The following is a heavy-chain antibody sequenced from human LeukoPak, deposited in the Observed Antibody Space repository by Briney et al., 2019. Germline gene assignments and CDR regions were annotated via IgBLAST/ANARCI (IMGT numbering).Heavy chain of an antibody. D-gene: IGHD1-1*01. CDR3: ARGTKYQYMRGFDY. Sequence: SETLSLTCTVSGGSISSSSYYWGWIRQPPGKGLEWIGSIYYSGSTYYNPSLKSRVIVSVDTSKNQFSLKLRSVTAADTAVYFCARGTKYQYMRGFDYWGQGALVTVTS. CDR2: IYYSGST. J-gene: IGHJ4*02. CDR1: GGSISSSSYY. V-gene: IGHV4-39*07.